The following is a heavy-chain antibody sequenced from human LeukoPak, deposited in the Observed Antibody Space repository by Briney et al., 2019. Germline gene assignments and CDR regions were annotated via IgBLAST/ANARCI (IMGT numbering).Heavy chain of an antibody. CDR1: GFTFSDYW. CDR3: ARDIPSGFYTPDY. J-gene: IGHJ4*02. D-gene: IGHD5-12*01. Sequence: GGSLRLSCVASGFTFSDYWMSWVRQAPGMGLEWVANIETDGDQRNYVDSVKGRFTISRDNARNSLYLQMNSLGDEDTAVYYCARDIPSGFYTPDYWGRGTLVTVSS. CDR2: IETDGDQR. V-gene: IGHV3-7*01.